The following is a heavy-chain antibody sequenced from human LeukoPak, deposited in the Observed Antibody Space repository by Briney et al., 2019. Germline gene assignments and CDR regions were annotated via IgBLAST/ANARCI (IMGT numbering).Heavy chain of an antibody. J-gene: IGHJ3*02. CDR1: GYSFTNNG. CDR2: ISTNSGNT. V-gene: IGHV1-18*01. CDR3: ARDKVHAFDT. Sequence: ASVKVSCKASGYSFTNNGISWVRQAPGQGLEWLGWISTNSGNTNYEQKVQGRVTMTTDTSTKTAYMELRSLRFDDTAVYYCARDKVHAFDTWGQGTMVTVSS.